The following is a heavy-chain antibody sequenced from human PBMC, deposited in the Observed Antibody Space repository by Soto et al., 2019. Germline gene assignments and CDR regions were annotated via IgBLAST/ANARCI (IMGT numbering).Heavy chain of an antibody. Sequence: EVQLLESGGGLVQPGGSLRLSCAASGFTFSSYAMSWVLQAPGKGLEWVSAISGSGGSTYYADSVKGRFTIPIDNSKCTLYLQMNSLIADDTSVYYCANDRHRSSWYFRSDLDYWGQGTLVTVSS. CDR2: ISGSGGST. J-gene: IGHJ4*02. CDR1: GFTFSSYA. D-gene: IGHD6-13*01. CDR3: ANDRHRSSWYFRSDLDY. V-gene: IGHV3-23*01.